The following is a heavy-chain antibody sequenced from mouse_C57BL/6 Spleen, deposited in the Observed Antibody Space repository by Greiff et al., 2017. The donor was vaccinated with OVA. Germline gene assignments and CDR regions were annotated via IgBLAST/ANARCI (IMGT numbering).Heavy chain of an antibody. CDR3: ARGTGNGYYVDY. J-gene: IGHJ2*01. D-gene: IGHD2-2*01. CDR1: GYAFSSSW. V-gene: IGHV1-82*01. Sequence: QVQLQQSGPELVKPGASVKISCKASGYAFSSSWMNWVKQRPGKGLAWIGRLYPGDGDTNYNGKFKGKATLNADKSSSTAYMQLSSLTSEDSAVYFCARGTGNGYYVDYWGQGTTLTVSS. CDR2: LYPGDGDT.